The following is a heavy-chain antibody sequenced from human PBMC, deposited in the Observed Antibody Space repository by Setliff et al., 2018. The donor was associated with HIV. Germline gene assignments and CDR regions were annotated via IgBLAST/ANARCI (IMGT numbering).Heavy chain of an antibody. CDR3: AKDSDFGGTTNWFDP. V-gene: IGHV1-2*06. Sequence: ASVKVSCKASGYSFTGYWMHWVRQAPGQGLEWMGRINPHSGDTNYAQKFQGRVTMTRDTSIATAYMDLSRLTSDDTAVYYCAKDSDFGGTTNWFDPWGQGTLVTVSS. J-gene: IGHJ5*02. CDR2: INPHSGDT. D-gene: IGHD3-10*01. CDR1: GYSFTGYW.